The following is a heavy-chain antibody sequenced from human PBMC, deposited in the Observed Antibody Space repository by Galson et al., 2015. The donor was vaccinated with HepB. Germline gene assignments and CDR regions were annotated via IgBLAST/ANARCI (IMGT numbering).Heavy chain of an antibody. J-gene: IGHJ3*02. D-gene: IGHD3-10*01. CDR1: GFTFSSYA. CDR3: VKENYYYGSGSYHAFDI. Sequence: SLRLSCAASGFTFSSYAMHWVRQAPGKGLEYVSAISSNGGSTYYADSVKGRFTISRDNSKNTLYLQMSSLRAEDTAVYYCVKENYYYGSGSYHAFDIWGQGTMVTVSS. V-gene: IGHV3-64D*06. CDR2: ISSNGGST.